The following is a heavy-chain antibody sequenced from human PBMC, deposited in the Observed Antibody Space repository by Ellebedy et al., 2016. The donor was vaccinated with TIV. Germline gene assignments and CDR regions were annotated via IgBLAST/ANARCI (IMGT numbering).Heavy chain of an antibody. CDR3: ARGIGSPNWFDP. Sequence: ASVKVSCKASGYTFTAYHIHWVRQAPGQGLEWMGWINPNTGATNYAQEFQGRVTVTTDTSISTAYMEVNRLRSDDTATYYCARGIGSPNWFDPWGQGTLVTVSS. V-gene: IGHV1-2*02. CDR2: INPNTGAT. J-gene: IGHJ5*02. CDR1: GYTFTAYH. D-gene: IGHD1-26*01.